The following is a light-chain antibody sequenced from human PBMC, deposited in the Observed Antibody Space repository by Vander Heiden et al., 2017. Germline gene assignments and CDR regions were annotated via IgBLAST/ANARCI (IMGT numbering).Light chain of an antibody. CDR1: SSDVGGYNY. CDR2: DVS. V-gene: IGLV2-14*03. Sequence: QSALTQPASVSGSPGQSITLSCTGTSSDVGGYNYVSWYQQHPGKAPKLMIDDVSNRPSGVSNRFSGSKSGNTASLTISGLQAEDEADYYCSSYTSSTLYVFGTGTKVTVL. J-gene: IGLJ1*01. CDR3: SSYTSSTLYV.